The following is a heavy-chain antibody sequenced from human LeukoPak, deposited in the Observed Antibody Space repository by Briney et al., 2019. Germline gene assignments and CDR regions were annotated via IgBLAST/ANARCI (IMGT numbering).Heavy chain of an antibody. Sequence: SQTLSLTCTVSGGSISSGDYYWSWIRQPPGKGLEWIGCIYYSGSTYYNPSLKSRVTISVDTSKNQFSLKLSSVTAADTAVYYCARVALPYGSGSYYFDYWGQGTLVTVSS. J-gene: IGHJ4*02. V-gene: IGHV4-30-4*01. D-gene: IGHD3-10*01. CDR3: ARVALPYGSGSYYFDY. CDR2: IYYSGST. CDR1: GGSISSGDYY.